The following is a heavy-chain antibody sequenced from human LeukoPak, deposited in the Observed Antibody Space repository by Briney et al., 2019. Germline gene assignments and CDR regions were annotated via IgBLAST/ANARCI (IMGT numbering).Heavy chain of an antibody. CDR2: INHSGST. D-gene: IGHD1-14*01. J-gene: IGHJ4*02. V-gene: IGHV4-34*01. CDR3: ARRKTGPKYYFDY. Sequence: KPSETLSLTCAVYGGSFSGYYWGWIRQPPGKGLEWIGEINHSGSTNYNPSLKSRVTISVDTSKNQFSLKLSSVTAADTAVYYCARRKTGPKYYFDYWGQGTLVTVSS. CDR1: GGSFSGYY.